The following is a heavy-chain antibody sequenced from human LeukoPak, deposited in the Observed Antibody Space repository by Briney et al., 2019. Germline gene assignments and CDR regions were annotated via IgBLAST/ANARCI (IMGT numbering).Heavy chain of an antibody. CDR1: GYSIRSDYY. D-gene: IGHD3-10*01. CDR2: VHHSGGT. J-gene: IGHJ4*02. Sequence: PSETLSLTCTVSGYSIRSDYYWGWTRQPPGKGLEWIGSVHHSGGTYYNPSLKSRVIISADTSKNQFSLKLSSVTAADTAVYYCVRAPQGYSFLYYWGRGTLVTVSS. V-gene: IGHV4-38-2*02. CDR3: VRAPQGYSFLYY.